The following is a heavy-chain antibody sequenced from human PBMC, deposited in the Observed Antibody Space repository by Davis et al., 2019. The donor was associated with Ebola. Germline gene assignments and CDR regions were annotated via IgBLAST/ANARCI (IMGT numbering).Heavy chain of an antibody. CDR1: GFTFSDHY. J-gene: IGHJ4*02. D-gene: IGHD1-26*01. Sequence: GESLKISCAASGFTFSDHYMDWVRQAPGKGLEWVGRTRNKANSYTTEYAASVKGRFTISRDDSKNSLYLQMNSLKTEDTAVYYCTTDHEWELSPGDYWGQGTLVTVSS. CDR2: TRNKANSYTT. CDR3: TTDHEWELSPGDY. V-gene: IGHV3-72*01.